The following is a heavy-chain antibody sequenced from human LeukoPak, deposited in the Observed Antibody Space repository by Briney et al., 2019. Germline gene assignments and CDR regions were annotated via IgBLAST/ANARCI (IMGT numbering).Heavy chain of an antibody. CDR1: GGSISSSSYY. J-gene: IGHJ4*02. CDR2: IYYSGST. V-gene: IGHV4-39*01. D-gene: IGHD6-13*01. Sequence: SETLSLTCTVSGGSISSSSYYWGWIRQPPGKGLEWIVSIYYSGSTYYNPSLKSRVTISVDTSKNQFSLKLSAVTAADTAVYYCARQHPAAAGIIWGQGTLVTVSS. CDR3: ARQHPAAAGII.